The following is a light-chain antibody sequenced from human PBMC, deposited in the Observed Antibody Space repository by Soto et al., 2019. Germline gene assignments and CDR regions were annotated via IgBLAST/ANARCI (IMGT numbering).Light chain of an antibody. CDR3: MQSIENLRT. Sequence: DIVMTQTPLSLTVTPGQPASISCKSSQSLLHSDGKTYLYWFLQKQGQTPQLLIYEVSTRFSGVPDRFSGSGSGTDFTLKISRVEAEDVGIYYCMQSIENLRTFGQGTKVDIK. V-gene: IGKV2D-29*01. J-gene: IGKJ1*01. CDR2: EVS. CDR1: QSLLHSDGKTY.